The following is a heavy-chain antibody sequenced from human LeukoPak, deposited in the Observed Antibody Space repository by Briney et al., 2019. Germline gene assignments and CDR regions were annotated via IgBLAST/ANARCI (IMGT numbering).Heavy chain of an antibody. CDR2: INHSGST. V-gene: IGHV4-34*01. CDR3: ARGGPDGHCSSTSCYNYPFDY. Sequence: SETLSLTCAVYGGSFSGYYWSWIRQPPGKGLEWIGEINHSGSTNYNPSLKSRVTISVDTSKNQFSLKLSSVTAADTAVYYCARGGPDGHCSSTSCYNYPFDYWGQGTMVTVSS. CDR1: GGSFSGYY. J-gene: IGHJ4*02. D-gene: IGHD2-2*02.